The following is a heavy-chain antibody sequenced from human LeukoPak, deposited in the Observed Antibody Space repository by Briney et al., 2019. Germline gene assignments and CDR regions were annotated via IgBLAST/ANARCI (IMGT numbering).Heavy chain of an antibody. Sequence: GGSLRLSCAASGFAFNTYTLNWVRQAPGKGLEGVACISSSGSYTYYANSVKGRFTVSRGNAKNSLFLQMNSLRAEDTAMYYCATDRFGNYDFDNWGQGTLVTVSS. V-gene: IGHV3-21*01. CDR3: ATDRFGNYDFDN. CDR2: ISSSGSYT. D-gene: IGHD4-11*01. CDR1: GFAFNTYT. J-gene: IGHJ4*02.